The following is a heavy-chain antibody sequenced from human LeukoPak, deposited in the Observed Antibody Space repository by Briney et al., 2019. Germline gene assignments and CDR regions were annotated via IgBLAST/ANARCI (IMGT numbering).Heavy chain of an antibody. CDR3: AKYSAYRYFDPTSPSGDY. V-gene: IGHV3-7*03. CDR1: GFSFTTYW. J-gene: IGHJ4*02. D-gene: IGHD3-9*01. CDR2: IKQDGTEK. Sequence: PGESLRLSCAASGFSFTTYWMSWVRQAPGKGLEWVANIKQDGTEKYYVDSVKGRFTISRDNAKNSLYLQMNSLRAEDTAVYYCAKYSAYRYFDPTSPSGDYWGQGTLVTVSS.